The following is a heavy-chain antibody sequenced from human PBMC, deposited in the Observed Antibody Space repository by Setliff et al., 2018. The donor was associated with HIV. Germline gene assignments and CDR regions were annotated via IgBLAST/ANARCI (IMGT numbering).Heavy chain of an antibody. CDR3: AREDYGDDTVFDI. CDR2: MSYSGNT. D-gene: IGHD4-17*01. Sequence: SETLSLTCTVSGGSISSSSHYWGWIRQPPGKGLEWIGSMSYSGNTYNNPSRKSRVTISVDKSKNQFAMKLSAVTAAETAGYYWAREDYGDDTVFDIWGQGTMVTVSS. V-gene: IGHV4-39*06. CDR1: GGSISSSSHY. J-gene: IGHJ3*02.